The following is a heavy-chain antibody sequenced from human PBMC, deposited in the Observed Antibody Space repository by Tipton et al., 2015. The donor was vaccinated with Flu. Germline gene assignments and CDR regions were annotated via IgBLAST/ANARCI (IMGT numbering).Heavy chain of an antibody. D-gene: IGHD4-11*01. V-gene: IGHV4-39*07. J-gene: IGHJ5*02. CDR2: TFHSGNT. CDR3: ARRDYSNYVSDPKNWFDP. Sequence: GLVKPSETLSLTCGVSGDSIRSSNYYWGWIRQPPGKGLEWMGNTFHSGNTYLNPSLKSRVTISIDTSKNQFSLKLSSMTAADTAVYYCARRDYSNYVSDPKNWFDPWGQGALVTVSS. CDR1: GDSIRSSNYY.